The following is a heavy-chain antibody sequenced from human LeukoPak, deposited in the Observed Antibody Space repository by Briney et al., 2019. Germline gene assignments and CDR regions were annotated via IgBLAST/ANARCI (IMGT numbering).Heavy chain of an antibody. CDR1: GYTFTGYY. V-gene: IGHV1-2*06. Sequence: ASVKVSCTASGYTFTGYYMHWVRQAPGQGLEWIGRINPNSGGTNYAQKFQGRVTMTRDTSISTAYMELSRLRSDDTAVYYCARSPRVTVAGTNWFDPWGQGTLVTVSS. J-gene: IGHJ5*02. CDR3: ARSPRVTVAGTNWFDP. D-gene: IGHD6-19*01. CDR2: INPNSGGT.